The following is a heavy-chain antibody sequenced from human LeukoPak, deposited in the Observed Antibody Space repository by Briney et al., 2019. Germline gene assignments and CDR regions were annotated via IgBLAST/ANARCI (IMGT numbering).Heavy chain of an antibody. D-gene: IGHD3-22*01. CDR2: ISSSSSYI. J-gene: IGHJ4*02. V-gene: IGHV3-21*01. CDR3: ARDSGDSSGYSPG. Sequence: GGSLRLSCAASGFTFSSYSMNWVRQAPGKGLEWVSSISSSSSYIYYADSVKGRSTISRDNAKNSLYLQMNGLRAEDTAVYYCARDSGDSSGYSPGWGQGTLVTVSS. CDR1: GFTFSSYS.